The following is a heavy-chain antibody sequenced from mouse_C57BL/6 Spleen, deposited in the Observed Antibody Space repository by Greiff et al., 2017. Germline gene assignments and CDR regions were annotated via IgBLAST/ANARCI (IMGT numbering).Heavy chain of an antibody. V-gene: IGHV5-6*01. J-gene: IGHJ1*03. Sequence: EVMLVESGGDLVKPGGSLKLSCAASGFTFSSYGMSWVRQTPDKRLEWVATISSGGSYTYYPDSVKGRFTISRDNAKNTQYLQKSSLKSEDTAMYYCARHLDGYTRYFDVWGTGTTVTVSS. CDR2: ISSGGSYT. CDR3: ARHLDGYTRYFDV. D-gene: IGHD2-3*01. CDR1: GFTFSSYG.